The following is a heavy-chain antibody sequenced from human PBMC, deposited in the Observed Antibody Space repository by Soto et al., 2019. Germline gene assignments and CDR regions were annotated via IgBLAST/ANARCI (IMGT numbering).Heavy chain of an antibody. CDR3: TREQSDDTWFDP. V-gene: IGHV4-61*01. J-gene: IGHJ5*02. CDR1: GGSVNDGLYF. Sequence: SETLSLTCAVSGGSVNDGLYFWTWIRQPPGKGLEWIGYIANTGLTNSNPSLRSRVTISLDRSRNQFSLNLRSVTAADTAVYYCTREQSDDTWFDPWGQGTLVTVSS. CDR2: IANTGLT. D-gene: IGHD6-19*01.